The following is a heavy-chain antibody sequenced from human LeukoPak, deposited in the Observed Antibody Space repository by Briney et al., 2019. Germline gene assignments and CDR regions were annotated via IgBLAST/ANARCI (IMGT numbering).Heavy chain of an antibody. CDR2: ISNSSSYI. J-gene: IGHJ6*03. CDR3: ARDGDTVLTRGYYYYMDV. Sequence: GGSLRLSCAASGFTFSSYTMNWVRQAPGKGLEWVSSISNSSSYIYYADSVKGRFTISRDNAKNSLYLQMNSLRGEDTAVYYCARDGDTVLTRGYYYYMDVWGKGTTVTVSS. V-gene: IGHV3-21*01. CDR1: GFTFSSYT. D-gene: IGHD4-23*01.